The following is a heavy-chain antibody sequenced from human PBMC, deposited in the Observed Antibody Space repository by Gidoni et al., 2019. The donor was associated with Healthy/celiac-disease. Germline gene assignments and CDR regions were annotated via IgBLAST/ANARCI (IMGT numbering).Heavy chain of an antibody. CDR2: IIPILGIA. CDR1: GGTFSSYA. J-gene: IGHJ4*02. V-gene: IGHV1-69*04. CDR3: ARGEGDDYGDLFDY. D-gene: IGHD4-17*01. Sequence: QVQLVQSGAEVKKPGSSVTVSCKASGGTFSSYAISWVRQAPGQGLEWMGRIIPILGIANYAQKFQGRVTITADKSTSTAYMELSSLRSEDTAVYYCARGEGDDYGDLFDYWGQGTLVTVSS.